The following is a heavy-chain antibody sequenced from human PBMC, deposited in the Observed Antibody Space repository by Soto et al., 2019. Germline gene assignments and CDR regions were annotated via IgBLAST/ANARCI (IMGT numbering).Heavy chain of an antibody. CDR1: GFTFSSYG. CDR2: IWYDGSNK. CDR3: ARDMYSSSSHWFDP. D-gene: IGHD6-13*01. V-gene: IGHV3-33*01. J-gene: IGHJ5*02. Sequence: QVQLVESGGGVVQPGRSLRLSCAASGFTFSSYGMHWVRQAPGKGLEWVAVIWYDGSNKYYADSVKGRFTISRDNSKNTLYLQMNSLRAEDTAVYYCARDMYSSSSHWFDPWGQGTLVTVSS.